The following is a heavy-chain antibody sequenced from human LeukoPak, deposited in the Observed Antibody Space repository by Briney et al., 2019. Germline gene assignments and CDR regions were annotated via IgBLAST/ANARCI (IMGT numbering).Heavy chain of an antibody. Sequence: ASVKVSCKASGGTFSSYAISWVRQAPGQGLEWMGIMNPSGGSTSYAQKFQGRVTMSRDMSTSTVYMELSSLRSEDTAVYYCATLYGDYRFDYWGQGTLVTVSS. CDR2: MNPSGGST. CDR3: ATLYGDYRFDY. CDR1: GGTFSSYA. J-gene: IGHJ4*02. D-gene: IGHD4-17*01. V-gene: IGHV1-46*01.